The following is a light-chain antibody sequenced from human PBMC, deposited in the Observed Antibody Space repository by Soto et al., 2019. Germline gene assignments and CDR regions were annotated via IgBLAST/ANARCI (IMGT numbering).Light chain of an antibody. CDR1: QSVSSSY. J-gene: IGKJ1*01. V-gene: IGKV3-20*01. CDR2: GAS. CDR3: QQYDSSPRT. Sequence: IGLSQSPCTLSLSTGERATLSCRASQSVSSSYLAWYQQKPGQAPRLLIYGASSRATGITDRFSGSGSGTDFTLTISRLEPEDIAVYYCQQYDSSPRTFAQGTKVAIK.